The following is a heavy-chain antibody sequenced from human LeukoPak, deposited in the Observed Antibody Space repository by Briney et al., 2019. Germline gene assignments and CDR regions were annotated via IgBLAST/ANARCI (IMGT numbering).Heavy chain of an antibody. Sequence: RPSETLSLTCTVSGGSISSYYWSWIRQPAGKGLGWIGYIYYSGSTNYNPSLKSRVTISVDTSKNQFSLKLSSVTAADTAMYYCARHSSSSVDYWGQGTLVTVSS. J-gene: IGHJ4*02. CDR3: ARHSSSSVDY. CDR1: GGSISSYY. D-gene: IGHD6-6*01. V-gene: IGHV4-59*08. CDR2: IYYSGST.